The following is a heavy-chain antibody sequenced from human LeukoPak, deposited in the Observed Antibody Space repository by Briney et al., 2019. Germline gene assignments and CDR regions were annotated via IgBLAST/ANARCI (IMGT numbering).Heavy chain of an antibody. Sequence: SETLSLTCAVYGGSFSGYYWSWIRQPPGKGLEWIGEINHSGSTNYNPSLKSRVTISVDTSKNQCSLKLSSVTAADTAVYYCARGIFGYSYWGQGTLVAVSS. CDR1: GGSFSGYY. V-gene: IGHV4-34*01. CDR3: ARGIFGYSY. D-gene: IGHD5-18*01. J-gene: IGHJ4*02. CDR2: INHSGST.